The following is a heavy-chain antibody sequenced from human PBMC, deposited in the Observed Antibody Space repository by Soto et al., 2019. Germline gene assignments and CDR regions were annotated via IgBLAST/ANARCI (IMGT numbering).Heavy chain of an antibody. Sequence: GGSLRLSCAASGFTFSSYWMHWVRQAPGKGLVWVSRINSDGSSTSYADSVKGRFTISRGNAKNTLYLQMNSLRAEDTAVYYCARYYYDSSGYYYAVYFDYWGQGARVTV. CDR3: ARYYYDSSGYYYAVYFDY. V-gene: IGHV3-74*01. J-gene: IGHJ4*02. CDR1: GFTFSSYW. CDR2: INSDGSST. D-gene: IGHD3-22*01.